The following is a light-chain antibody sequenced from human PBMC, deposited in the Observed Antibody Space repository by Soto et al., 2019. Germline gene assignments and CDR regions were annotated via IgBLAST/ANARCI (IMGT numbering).Light chain of an antibody. Sequence: DIVLTQSPGTLSLSPGERATLSCRASQTISDNYLAWYQQKPGQSPRLLISGASIRAPGIPDRFSGSGSETDFTLTISRLEPEDFAFYYWQQYGSSPEISFGPGTKVDIK. J-gene: IGKJ3*01. V-gene: IGKV3-20*01. CDR3: QQYGSSPEIS. CDR1: QTISDNY. CDR2: GAS.